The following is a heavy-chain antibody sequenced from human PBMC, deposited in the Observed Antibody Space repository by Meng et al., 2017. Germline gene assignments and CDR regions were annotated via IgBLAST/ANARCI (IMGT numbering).Heavy chain of an antibody. CDR3: ARENYYDILTGYRP. V-gene: IGHV3-21*01. CDR1: GFTFSSYS. Sequence: GESLKISCAASGFTFSSYSMNWVRQAPGKGLEWVSSISSSSSYIYYADSVKGRFTISRDNAKNSLYLQMNSLRAEDTAVYYCARENYYDILTGYRPWGQGTLVTVSS. J-gene: IGHJ5*02. CDR2: ISSSSSYI. D-gene: IGHD3-9*01.